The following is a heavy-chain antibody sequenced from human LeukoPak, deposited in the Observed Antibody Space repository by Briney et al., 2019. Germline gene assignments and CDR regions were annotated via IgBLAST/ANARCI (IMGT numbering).Heavy chain of an antibody. J-gene: IGHJ5*02. V-gene: IGHV4-61*02. CDR1: GGSISSGSYY. D-gene: IGHD3-10*01. Sequence: QTLSPTCTVSGGSISSGSYYWSWIRQPAGKGLEWIGRIYMSGSTNYNPSLKSRVTISVDTSKNQFSLKLSSVTAADTAVYYCATIVWFGELLTEFDPWGQGTLVTVSS. CDR3: ATIVWFGELLTEFDP. CDR2: IYMSGST.